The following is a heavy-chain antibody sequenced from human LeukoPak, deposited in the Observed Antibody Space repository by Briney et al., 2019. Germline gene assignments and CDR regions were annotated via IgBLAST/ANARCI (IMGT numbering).Heavy chain of an antibody. CDR3: ARGPPNWGYDY. V-gene: IGHV1-3*01. Sequence: ASVKVSCKASGYTLTSYAMHWVRQAPGQRLEWMGWINAGNGNTKYSQNFQGRVTITRDTSATTAYMELSSLRSEDTAVYYCARGPPNWGYDYWAREPWSPSPQ. J-gene: IGHJ4*02. CDR1: GYTLTSYA. CDR2: INAGNGNT. D-gene: IGHD7-27*01.